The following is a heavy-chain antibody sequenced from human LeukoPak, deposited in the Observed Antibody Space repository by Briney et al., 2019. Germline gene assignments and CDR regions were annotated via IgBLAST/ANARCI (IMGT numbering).Heavy chain of an antibody. D-gene: IGHD3-22*01. Sequence: GGSLRLSCAASGFTFSSYWMSWVRQGPGKGLEWVAVISYDGSNKYYADSVKGRFTISRDNSKNTLYLQMNSLRAEDTAVYYCAKERRITMIVVERYFDYWGQGTLVTVSS. J-gene: IGHJ4*02. V-gene: IGHV3-30*18. CDR3: AKERRITMIVVERYFDY. CDR1: GFTFSSYW. CDR2: ISYDGSNK.